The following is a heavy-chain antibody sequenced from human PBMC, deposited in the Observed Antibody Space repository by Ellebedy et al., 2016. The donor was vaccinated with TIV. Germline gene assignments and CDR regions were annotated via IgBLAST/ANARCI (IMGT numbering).Heavy chain of an antibody. Sequence: SVKVSCXASGGTFSSYAISWVRQAPGQGLEWMGGIIPIFGTANYAQKFQGRVTITADESTSTAYMELSSLRSEDTAVYYCAREGLWGPEINYFDYWGQGTLVTVSS. V-gene: IGHV1-69*13. CDR3: AREGLWGPEINYFDY. CDR1: GGTFSSYA. J-gene: IGHJ4*02. CDR2: IIPIFGTA. D-gene: IGHD3-16*01.